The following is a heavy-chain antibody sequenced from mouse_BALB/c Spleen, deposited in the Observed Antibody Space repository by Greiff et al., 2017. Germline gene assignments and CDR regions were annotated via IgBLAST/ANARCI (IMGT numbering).Heavy chain of an antibody. V-gene: IGHV1S29*02. CDR2: IYPYNGGT. D-gene: IGHD3-3*01. Sequence: EVQLQQSGPEPVKPGASVKISCKASGYTFTDYNMHWVKQSHGKSLEWIGYIYPYNGGTGYNQKFKSKATLTVDNSSSTAYMELRSLTSEDSAVYYCARLGQAWFAYWGQGTLVTVSA. CDR3: ARLGQAWFAY. CDR1: GYTFTDYN. J-gene: IGHJ3*01.